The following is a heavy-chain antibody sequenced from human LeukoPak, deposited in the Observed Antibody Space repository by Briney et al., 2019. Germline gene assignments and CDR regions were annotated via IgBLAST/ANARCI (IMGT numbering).Heavy chain of an antibody. CDR3: ARDERRGQLVPYYYYGMDV. J-gene: IGHJ6*02. D-gene: IGHD6-6*01. Sequence: GASVKVSCKASGYTFTSYAISWVRQAPGQGLEWMGGIIPIFGTANYAQKFQGRVTITADESTSTAYMELSSLRSEDTAVYYCARDERRGQLVPYYYYGMDVWGQGTTVTVSS. CDR2: IIPIFGTA. V-gene: IGHV1-69*13. CDR1: GYTFTSYA.